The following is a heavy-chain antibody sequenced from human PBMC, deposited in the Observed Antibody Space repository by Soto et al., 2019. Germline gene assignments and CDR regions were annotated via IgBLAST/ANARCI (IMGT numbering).Heavy chain of an antibody. CDR1: GGSFSGYY. J-gene: IGHJ4*02. CDR3: ARTHTNDYSNHDDY. V-gene: IGHV4-34*01. Sequence: PSDTLSLTCAVYGGSFSGYYWSWIRQPPGKGLEWIGEINHSGSTNYNPSLKSRVTISVDTSKNQFSLKLSSVTAADTAVYYCARTHTNDYSNHDDYWGRGTPATVSS. D-gene: IGHD4-4*01. CDR2: INHSGST.